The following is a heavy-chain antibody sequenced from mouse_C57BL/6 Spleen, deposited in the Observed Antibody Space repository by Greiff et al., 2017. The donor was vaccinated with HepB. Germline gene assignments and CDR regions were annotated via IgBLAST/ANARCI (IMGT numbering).Heavy chain of an antibody. D-gene: IGHD1-1*01. J-gene: IGHJ2*01. CDR1: GYTFTSYW. Sequence: EVQLQQSGTVLARPGASVKMSCKTSGYTFTSYWMHWVKQRPGQGLEWIGAIYPGNSDTSYNQKFKGKAKLTAVTSASTAYMELSSLTNEDSAVYYCTRDPYYGSSYVDYGGQGTTLTVSS. V-gene: IGHV1-5*01. CDR2: IYPGNSDT. CDR3: TRDPYYGSSYVDY.